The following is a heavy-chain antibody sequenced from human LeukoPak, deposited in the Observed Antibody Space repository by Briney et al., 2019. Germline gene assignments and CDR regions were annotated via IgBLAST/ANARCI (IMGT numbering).Heavy chain of an antibody. Sequence: SETLSLTCTVSGGSISSYYWSWIRQPPGKGLEWIGYIYYSGSTNYNPSLKSRVTISVDTSKNQFSLKLSSVTAADTAVYYCARDRDGSGSYYSNWGQGTLVTVSS. CDR1: GGSISSYY. D-gene: IGHD3-10*01. CDR3: ARDRDGSGSYYSN. J-gene: IGHJ4*02. V-gene: IGHV4-59*01. CDR2: IYYSGST.